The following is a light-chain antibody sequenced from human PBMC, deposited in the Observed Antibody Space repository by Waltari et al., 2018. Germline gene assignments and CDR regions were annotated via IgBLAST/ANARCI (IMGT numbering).Light chain of an antibody. Sequence: QSALTQPASLSGSPGQSITISCPRTSTDLGRYNYLSWYQQHPGKAPKLMIYDVSKRPSGVSNRFSGSKSGNTVSLTISGLQTVDEADYYCSSYTSSSSRVFGTGTKVTVL. CDR2: DVS. V-gene: IGLV2-14*01. J-gene: IGLJ1*01. CDR3: SSYTSSSSRV. CDR1: STDLGRYNY.